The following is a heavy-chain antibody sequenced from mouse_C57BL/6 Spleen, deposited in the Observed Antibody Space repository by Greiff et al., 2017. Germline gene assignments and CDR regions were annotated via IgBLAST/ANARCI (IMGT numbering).Heavy chain of an antibody. J-gene: IGHJ3*01. CDR3: VSAYGNFAWFAY. Sequence: GGGLVQPKGSLKLSCAASGFSFNTYAMTWVRQAPGKGLEWVARIRSKSKNYATYYADSVKDRFTISRDDSESMLYLQMNNLKTEDTAMYYCVSAYGNFAWFAYWGQGTLVTVSA. D-gene: IGHD2-1*01. V-gene: IGHV10-1*01. CDR1: GFSFNTYA. CDR2: IRSKSKNYAT.